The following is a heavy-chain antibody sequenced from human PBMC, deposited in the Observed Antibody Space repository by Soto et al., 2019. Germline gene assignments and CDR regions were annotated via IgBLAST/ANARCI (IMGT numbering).Heavy chain of an antibody. V-gene: IGHV4-31*11. J-gene: IGHJ5*02. CDR3: AREFSAYYDFWSGPRGWFDP. CDR1: VGSIRIGVYS. D-gene: IGHD3-3*01. Sequence: PSGTLSITCALSVGSIRIGVYSWSWIRQHPGKGLPWLGYIHYSGSTYYNPSLKSRVTISVDTSKNQFSLKLSSVTAADTAVYYCAREFSAYYDFWSGPRGWFDPWGQGTMVTGSS. CDR2: IHYSGST.